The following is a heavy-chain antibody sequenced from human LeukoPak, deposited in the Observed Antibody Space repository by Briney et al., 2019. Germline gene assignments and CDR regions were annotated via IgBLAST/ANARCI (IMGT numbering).Heavy chain of an antibody. J-gene: IGHJ6*02. CDR2: IDQDGSHE. D-gene: IGHD5-24*01. CDR3: VTFWGSMDCGWLRDGMDV. CDR1: GFTFSTYW. V-gene: IGHV3-7*01. Sequence: GESLKLSCAASGFTFSTYWMSWVRQAPGKGLEWVANIDQDGSHEYYLDSVKGRFTISRDNAKNSVFLQMNSLRVEDTAIYYCVTFWGSMDCGWLRDGMDVWGQGTAVTVSS.